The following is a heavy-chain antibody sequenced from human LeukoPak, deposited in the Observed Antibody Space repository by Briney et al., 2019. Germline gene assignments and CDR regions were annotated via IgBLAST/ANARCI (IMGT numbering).Heavy chain of an antibody. Sequence: SVKVSCKASGGTFSSYAISWVRQAPGQGLEWMGRIIPILGIANYAQKFQGRVTITADKSTSTAYMELSSLRAEDTAVYYCASVSGSYRDAFDIWGQGTMVTVSS. D-gene: IGHD1-26*01. J-gene: IGHJ3*02. V-gene: IGHV1-69*04. CDR2: IIPILGIA. CDR1: GGTFSSYA. CDR3: ASVSGSYRDAFDI.